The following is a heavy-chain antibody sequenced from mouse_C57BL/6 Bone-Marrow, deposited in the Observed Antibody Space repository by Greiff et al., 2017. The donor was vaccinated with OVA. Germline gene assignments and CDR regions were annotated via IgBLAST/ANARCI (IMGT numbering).Heavy chain of an antibody. CDR3: ARSSNPAWFAY. J-gene: IGHJ3*01. CDR2: IHPNSGST. D-gene: IGHD2-5*01. CDR1: GYTFTSYW. Sequence: QVQLQQPGAELVKPGASVKLSCKASGYTFTSYWMHWVKQRPGQGLEWIGMIHPNSGSTNYNEKFKGKATLTVDKSSSTAYMQLSSLTSEDSAVYYCARSSNPAWFAYWGQGTLVTVSA. V-gene: IGHV1-64*01.